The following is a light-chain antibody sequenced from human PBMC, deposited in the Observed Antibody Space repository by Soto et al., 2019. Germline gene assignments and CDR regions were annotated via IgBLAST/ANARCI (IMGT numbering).Light chain of an antibody. CDR3: ASWDESLNGWV. Sequence: QSVLTQPPSASGTPGQRVTISCSGSSSNIGSNTVNWYQQLPGTAPKFLIYSDNQLPSGVPDRFSGSKSGTSASLTISGLQSEAEADYSCASWDESLNGWVFGGGTKLTVL. CDR2: SDN. V-gene: IGLV1-44*01. CDR1: SSNIGSNT. J-gene: IGLJ3*02.